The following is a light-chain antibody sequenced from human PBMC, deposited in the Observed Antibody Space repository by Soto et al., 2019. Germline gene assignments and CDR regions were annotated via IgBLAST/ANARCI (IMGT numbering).Light chain of an antibody. V-gene: IGKV1-5*01. CDR1: QSISTY. Sequence: DIQMTQSPSTLSASVGDRVAITCRASQSISTYLAWYQQKPGKVPKLLIFDASSLESGVPSRFSGSGSGTIFTLTISGLQPGDFATYYCQQYNSYPYTFGQGTKVDIK. J-gene: IGKJ2*01. CDR3: QQYNSYPYT. CDR2: DAS.